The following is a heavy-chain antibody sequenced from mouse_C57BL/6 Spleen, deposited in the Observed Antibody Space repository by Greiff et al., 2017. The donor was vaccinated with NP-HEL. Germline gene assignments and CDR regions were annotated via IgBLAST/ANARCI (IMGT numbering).Heavy chain of an antibody. CDR2: ILPGSGST. V-gene: IGHV1-9*01. CDR1: GYTFTGYW. Sequence: QVQLKQSGAELMKPGASVKLSCKATGYTFTGYWIEWVKQRPGHGLEWIGEILPGSGSTNYNEKFKGKATFTADTSSNTAYMQLSSLTTEDSAIYYCARGRYYYGSSHAWYFDVWGTGTTVTVSS. D-gene: IGHD1-1*01. CDR3: ARGRYYYGSSHAWYFDV. J-gene: IGHJ1*03.